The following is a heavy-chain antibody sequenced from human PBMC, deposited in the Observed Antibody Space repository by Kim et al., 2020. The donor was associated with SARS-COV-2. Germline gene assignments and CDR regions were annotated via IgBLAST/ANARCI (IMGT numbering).Heavy chain of an antibody. CDR2: IYYSGST. CDR1: GGSISSGGYY. Sequence: SETLSLTCTVSGGSISSGGYYWSWIRQHPGKGLEWIGYIYYSGSTYYNPSLKSRVTISVDTSKNQFSLKLSSVTAADTAVYYCARAPTSIEVVPAAIGYYYMDVWGKGTTVTVSS. V-gene: IGHV4-31*03. J-gene: IGHJ6*03. D-gene: IGHD2-2*02. CDR3: ARAPTSIEVVPAAIGYYYMDV.